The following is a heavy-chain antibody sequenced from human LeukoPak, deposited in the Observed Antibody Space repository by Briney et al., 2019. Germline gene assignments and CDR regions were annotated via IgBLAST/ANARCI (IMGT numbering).Heavy chain of an antibody. CDR2: IYYSGSA. V-gene: IGHV4-31*03. D-gene: IGHD6-13*01. J-gene: IGHJ4*02. Sequence: SETLSLTCTVSGGSISSGGYYWSWIRQHPGKGLEWIGYIYYSGSAYYNPSLKSRVTISVDTSKNQFSLKLSSVTAADTAVYYCASPPGEYSSSWYNWGQGTLVTVSS. CDR3: ASPPGEYSSSWYN. CDR1: GGSISSGGYY.